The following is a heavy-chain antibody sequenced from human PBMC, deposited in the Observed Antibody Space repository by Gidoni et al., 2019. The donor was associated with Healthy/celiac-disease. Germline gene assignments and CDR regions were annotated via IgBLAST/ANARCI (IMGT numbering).Heavy chain of an antibody. CDR3: ARGSDVMITFGGVIVHDAFDI. J-gene: IGHJ3*02. V-gene: IGHV4-30-2*01. D-gene: IGHD3-16*02. CDR1: GGSISRCGYS. CDR2: IYQSGST. Sequence: QLQLQESGSGLVKPSQTLSLTCAVSGGSISRCGYSWSWIRQPPGKGLEWIGDIYQSGSTYYNPSLKSRVTISVDRSKNQFSLKLSSVPAADTAVYYCARGSDVMITFGGVIVHDAFDIWGQGTMVTVSS.